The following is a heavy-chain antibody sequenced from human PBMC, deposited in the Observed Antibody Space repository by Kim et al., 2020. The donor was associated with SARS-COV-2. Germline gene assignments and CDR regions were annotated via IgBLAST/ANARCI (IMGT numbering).Heavy chain of an antibody. Sequence: SETLSLTCTVSGGSITSYYWSWIRQPPGKGLEWIGYIYHSGYINYNPSLKSRVTMSVDTSKNQFSLKLSSVTAADTAVYYCARVREFPGCYSWFDPWGQGTLVTVST. V-gene: IGHV4-59*13. CDR3: ARVREFPGCYSWFDP. CDR2: IYHSGYI. CDR1: GGSITSYY. J-gene: IGHJ5*02. D-gene: IGHD2-2*02.